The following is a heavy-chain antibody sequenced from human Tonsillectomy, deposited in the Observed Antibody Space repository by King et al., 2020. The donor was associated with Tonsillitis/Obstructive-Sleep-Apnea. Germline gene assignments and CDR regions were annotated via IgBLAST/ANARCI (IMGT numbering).Heavy chain of an antibody. D-gene: IGHD3-3*01. V-gene: IGHV3-74*01. CDR2: INSDGSST. Sequence: VQLVESGGGLVQPGGSLRLSCAASGFTFSSYWMHWVRQAPGKGLVWVSRINSDGSSTSYADSVKGRFTISRDNAKNTLYLQMNSLRAEDTAVYYCARDPYDFWSGYFYYYYYMDVWGKGTTVTVSS. J-gene: IGHJ6*03. CDR1: GFTFSSYW. CDR3: ARDPYDFWSGYFYYYYYMDV.